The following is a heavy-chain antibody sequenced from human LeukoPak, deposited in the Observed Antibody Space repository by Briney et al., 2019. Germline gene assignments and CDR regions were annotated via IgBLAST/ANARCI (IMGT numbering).Heavy chain of an antibody. Sequence: SETLSLTCTVSGGSISSYYWSWIRQSPGKGLEWIGYIYYSGSTNYNPSLKSRVTISIDTSKNQFSLKLNSVTAADTAVYYCARAPVRVVIPGIDAFDIWGQGTMVTVSS. V-gene: IGHV4-59*01. CDR3: ARAPVRVVIPGIDAFDI. CDR2: IYYSGST. D-gene: IGHD3-3*01. J-gene: IGHJ3*02. CDR1: GGSISSYY.